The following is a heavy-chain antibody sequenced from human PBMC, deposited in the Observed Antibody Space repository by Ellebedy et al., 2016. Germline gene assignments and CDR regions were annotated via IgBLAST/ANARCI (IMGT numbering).Heavy chain of an antibody. D-gene: IGHD3-22*01. CDR1: GFIFSGFW. CDR3: ARGGARSDGSGYSI. Sequence: GESLKISCTGSGFIFSGFWMSWVRQAPGTGLVWVANIKENGNEQYYVDSVKGRFTISRDNAKNSLYLQMNSLRVEDTAIYYCARGGARSDGSGYSIWGKGTMVTVSS. J-gene: IGHJ3*02. V-gene: IGHV3-7*03. CDR2: IKENGNEQ.